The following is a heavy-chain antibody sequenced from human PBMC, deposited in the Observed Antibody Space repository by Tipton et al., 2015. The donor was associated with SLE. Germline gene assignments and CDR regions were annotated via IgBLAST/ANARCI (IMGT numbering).Heavy chain of an antibody. CDR3: ASHSGWRFYY. D-gene: IGHD2-21*01. CDR1: GFTFSGSE. CDR2: ISSRGDTI. J-gene: IGHJ4*02. Sequence: GSLRLSCVASGFTFSGSEMNWVRLAPGKGLEWVSFISSRGDTIYYADSVKGRFTISRDNAKNSLYLQMDGLRDEDTAVYYCASHSGWRFYYWGQGTLVTVSS. V-gene: IGHV3-48*03.